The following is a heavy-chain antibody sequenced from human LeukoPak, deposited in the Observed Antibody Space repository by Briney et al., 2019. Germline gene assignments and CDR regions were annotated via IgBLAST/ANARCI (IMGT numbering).Heavy chain of an antibody. Sequence: GGSLRLSCAASGFTFSSYAMSWVRQAPGKGLEWVSAISGSGGSTYYADSAKGRFTISRDNSKNTLYLQMNSLRAEDTAVYYCAKDQDIVVVPWFDPWGQGTLVTVSS. CDR2: ISGSGGST. CDR1: GFTFSSYA. V-gene: IGHV3-23*01. J-gene: IGHJ5*02. D-gene: IGHD2-2*01. CDR3: AKDQDIVVVPWFDP.